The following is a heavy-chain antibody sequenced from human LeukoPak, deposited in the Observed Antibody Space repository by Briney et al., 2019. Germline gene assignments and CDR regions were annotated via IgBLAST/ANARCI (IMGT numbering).Heavy chain of an antibody. J-gene: IGHJ5*02. CDR2: VNHSGST. CDR3: ARVPSVAVPASQRGFDP. CDR1: GGSFSAYS. Sequence: PSETLSLTCAVYGGSFSAYSWTWIRQPPGKGLEGIGEVNHSGSTNYNPSLKSRVTISVDTSKNQFSLRLSSVTAADTAVYYCARVPSVAVPASQRGFDPWGQGALVTVSS. D-gene: IGHD6-19*01. V-gene: IGHV4-34*01.